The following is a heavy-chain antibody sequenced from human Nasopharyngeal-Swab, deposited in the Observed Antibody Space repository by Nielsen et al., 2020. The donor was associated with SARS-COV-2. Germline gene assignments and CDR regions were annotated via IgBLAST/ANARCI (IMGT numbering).Heavy chain of an antibody. D-gene: IGHD3-3*01. CDR2: MNPNSGNT. CDR1: GYTFTSYD. V-gene: IGHV1-8*01. J-gene: IGHJ4*02. Sequence: ASVKVSCKASGYTFTSYDINWVRQATGQGLEWMGWMNPNSGNTGYAQKFQGGVTMTRNTSISTAYMELSSLRSEDTAVYYCARAPARSTIFGVVVGTGKFDYWGQGTLVTVSS. CDR3: ARAPARSTIFGVVVGTGKFDY.